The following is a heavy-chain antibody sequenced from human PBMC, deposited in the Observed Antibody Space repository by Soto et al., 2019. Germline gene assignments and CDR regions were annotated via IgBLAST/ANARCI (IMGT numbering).Heavy chain of an antibody. D-gene: IGHD5-12*01. J-gene: IGHJ5*02. CDR1: GYSFTSYW. CDR3: ARQESRDGYNSDWFDP. Sequence: GESLKISCQGSGYSFTSYWISWVRQMPGKGLEWMGRIDPSDSYTNYSPSFQGHVTISADKSISTAYLQWSSLKASDTAMYYCARQESRDGYNSDWFDPWGQGTLVTVSS. CDR2: IDPSDSYT. V-gene: IGHV5-10-1*01.